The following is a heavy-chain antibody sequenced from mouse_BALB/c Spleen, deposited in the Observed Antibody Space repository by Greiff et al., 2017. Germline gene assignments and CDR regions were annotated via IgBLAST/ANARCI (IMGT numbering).Heavy chain of an antibody. CDR2: ISSGSSTI. Sequence: DVQRVESGGGLVKPGGSLKLSCAASGFTFSSFGMHWVRQAPEKGLEWVAYISSGSSTIYYADTVKGRFTISRDNPKNTLFLQMTSLRSEDTAMYYCARPTMITTNAMDYWGQGTSVTVSS. J-gene: IGHJ4*01. D-gene: IGHD2-4*01. V-gene: IGHV5-17*02. CDR1: GFTFSSFG. CDR3: ARPTMITTNAMDY.